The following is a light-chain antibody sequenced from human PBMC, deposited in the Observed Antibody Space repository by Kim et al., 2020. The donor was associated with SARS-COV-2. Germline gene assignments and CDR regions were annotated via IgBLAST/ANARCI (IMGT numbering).Light chain of an antibody. CDR2: QDS. CDR3: QAWDSSIWV. CDR1: KLGDKY. V-gene: IGLV3-1*01. J-gene: IGLJ3*02. Sequence: SSELTQPPSVSVSPGQTASITCSGDKLGDKYACWYQQKPGQSPVLVIYQDSKRPSGIPERFSGSNSGNTATLTISGTQAMDEADYYCQAWDSSIWVFGGG.